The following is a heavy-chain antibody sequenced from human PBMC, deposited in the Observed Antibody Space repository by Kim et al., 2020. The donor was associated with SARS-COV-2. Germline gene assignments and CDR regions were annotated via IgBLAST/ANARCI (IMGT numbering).Heavy chain of an antibody. D-gene: IGHD6-13*01. CDR3: TTDSFLYSRNEEGAFDI. CDR1: GFTFSNAW. CDR2: IKSKTDGGTT. V-gene: IGHV3-15*01. Sequence: GGSLRLSCAASGFTFSNAWMSWVRQAPGKGLEWVGRIKSKTDGGTTDYAAPVKGRFTISRDDSKNTLYLQMNSLKTEDTAVYYCTTDSFLYSRNEEGAFDIWGQGTMVTVSS. J-gene: IGHJ3*02.